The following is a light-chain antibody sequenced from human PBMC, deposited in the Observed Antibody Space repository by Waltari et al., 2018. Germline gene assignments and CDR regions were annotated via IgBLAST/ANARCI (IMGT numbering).Light chain of an antibody. V-gene: IGKV1-5*03. Sequence: DIQMTQSPSTLSASVGDRVNITCRASQSIRSWLAWYQQKPGKAPKVLIYQASSLESGVPSRFSGSGSGTEFTLTISSLQPDDLATYFCQQYNNYAPLTFGGGTRVEIK. CDR3: QQYNNYAPLT. CDR1: QSIRSW. J-gene: IGKJ4*01. CDR2: QAS.